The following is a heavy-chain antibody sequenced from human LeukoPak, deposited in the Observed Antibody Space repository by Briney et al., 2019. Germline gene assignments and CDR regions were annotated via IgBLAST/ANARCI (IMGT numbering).Heavy chain of an antibody. CDR3: TRDRLGGAVASWIPDY. D-gene: IGHD2-15*01. J-gene: IGHJ4*02. V-gene: IGHV4-34*01. Sequence: SETLSLTCAVSGGSFSGYYWSWIRQPPGKGLEWIGEINHSGSTNYNPSLKSRVTISVDTSKNHFSLKVTSVTAADTAIYYCTRDRLGGAVASWIPDYWGQGILVTVSS. CDR2: INHSGST. CDR1: GGSFSGYY.